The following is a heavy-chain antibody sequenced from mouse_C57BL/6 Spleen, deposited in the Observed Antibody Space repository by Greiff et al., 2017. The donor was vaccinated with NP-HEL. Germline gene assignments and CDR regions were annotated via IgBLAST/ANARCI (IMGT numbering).Heavy chain of an antibody. CDR3: ARHDYGSRRGAMDY. Sequence: EVHLVESGGDLVKPGGSLKLSCAASGFTFSSYGMSWVRQTPDKRLEWVATISSGGSYTYYPDSVKGRFTISRDNAKNTVYLQMSSLKSEDTAMYYCARHDYGSRRGAMDYWGQGTSVTVSS. CDR2: ISSGGSYT. J-gene: IGHJ4*01. V-gene: IGHV5-6*01. CDR1: GFTFSSYG. D-gene: IGHD1-1*01.